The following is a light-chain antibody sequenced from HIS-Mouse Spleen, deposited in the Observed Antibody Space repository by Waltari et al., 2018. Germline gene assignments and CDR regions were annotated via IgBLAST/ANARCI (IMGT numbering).Light chain of an antibody. CDR1: ALPKNY. CDR2: EDS. V-gene: IGLV3-10*01. J-gene: IGLJ2*01. CDR3: YSTDSSGNHRV. Sequence: SYELTQPPSVSVSPGQTARIPCSGDALPKNYAYWYQQKSGQAPGLVIYEDSKRPPGIPERFSGSSSGTMATLTISGAQVEDEADYYCYSTDSSGNHRVFGGGTKLTVL.